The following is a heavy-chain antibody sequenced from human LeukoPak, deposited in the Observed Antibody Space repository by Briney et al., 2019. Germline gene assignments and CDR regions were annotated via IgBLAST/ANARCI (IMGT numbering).Heavy chain of an antibody. J-gene: IGHJ4*02. Sequence: GESLKISCKGSGYSFTSYWIDWVRQMPGKGLEWMRIIYPGDSDTRYSPSFQGQVTISADKSISTAYLQWSSLKASDTAMYYCASSDDFWTGYLRFVYWGQRTLVTVSS. CDR2: IYPGDSDT. V-gene: IGHV5-51*01. CDR1: GYSFTSYW. D-gene: IGHD3/OR15-3a*01. CDR3: ASSDDFWTGYLRFVY.